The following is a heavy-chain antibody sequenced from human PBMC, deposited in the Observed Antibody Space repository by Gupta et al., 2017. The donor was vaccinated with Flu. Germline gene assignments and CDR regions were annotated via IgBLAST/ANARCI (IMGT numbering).Heavy chain of an antibody. CDR3: AKEGATMADTSLRFAFDV. CDR1: GFTFSSFG. CDR2: VSNDGRTK. D-gene: IGHD3-16*01. Sequence: QMQLVESGGGVAQPGRSLRLYCVASGFTFSSFGMTWIRQAPGKGLEWVSVVSNDGRTKFFADSAKGRFTISRDNSQNVLYLQMDSLRADDTAVYFCAKEGATMADTSLRFAFDVWGQGTMVTVSS. J-gene: IGHJ3*01. V-gene: IGHV3-30*18.